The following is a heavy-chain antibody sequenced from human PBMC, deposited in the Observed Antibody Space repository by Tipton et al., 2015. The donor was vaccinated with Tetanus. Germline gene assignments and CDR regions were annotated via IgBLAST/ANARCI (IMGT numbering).Heavy chain of an antibody. CDR2: IYTSGST. CDR1: GGSISSYY. D-gene: IGHD5-18*01. CDR3: ARLYSYGSLYWFAP. J-gene: IGHJ5*02. V-gene: IGHV4-4*07. Sequence: TLSLTCTVSGGSISSYYWSWIRQPAGKGLEWIGRIYTSGSTNYNPSLESRVTMSVDTSKNQFSLKLSSVTAADAAVYYCARLYSYGSLYWFAPWGQGTLVTVSS.